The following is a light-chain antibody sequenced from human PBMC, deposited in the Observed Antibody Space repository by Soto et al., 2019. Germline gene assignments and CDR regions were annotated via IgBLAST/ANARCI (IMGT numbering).Light chain of an antibody. V-gene: IGKV1-27*01. CDR3: QKYNSVPLT. CDR1: QGLSSD. CDR2: DAS. J-gene: IGKJ4*01. Sequence: DIQMTQSPSSLSASVGDRVTITCRASQGLSSDLAWYQQKPGKVPKLLIYDASTLQSGVPSRFSGSGSGTDFTLTISSLQPEEVATYYCQKYNSVPLTFGGGTKV.